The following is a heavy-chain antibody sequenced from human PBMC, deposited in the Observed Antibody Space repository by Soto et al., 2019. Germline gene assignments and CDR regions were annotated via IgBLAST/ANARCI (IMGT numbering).Heavy chain of an antibody. Sequence: EVQLLESGGGLVQPGGSLRLSCAASGFTFGTYAMSWVRQAPGKGLEWVSGLSGSGGSTYYADSVKGRFTISRDNSKNTLDLQMNSLRAEDTAVYYCAKGTYYYDSSGNAYFDYWGQGTLVTVSS. J-gene: IGHJ4*02. D-gene: IGHD3-22*01. CDR1: GFTFGTYA. CDR3: AKGTYYYDSSGNAYFDY. V-gene: IGHV3-23*01. CDR2: LSGSGGST.